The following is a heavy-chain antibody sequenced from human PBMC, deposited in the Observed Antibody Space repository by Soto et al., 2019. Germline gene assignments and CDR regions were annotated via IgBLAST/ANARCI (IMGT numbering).Heavy chain of an antibody. CDR2: IYYSGST. V-gene: IGHV4-59*08. J-gene: IGHJ4*02. D-gene: IGHD2-15*01. CDR3: ARHIRDCSGGSCYSGLDY. CDR1: GGSISSYY. Sequence: SETLSLTCTVSGGSISSYYWSWIRQPPGKGLEWIGYIYYSGSTNYNPSLKSRVTISVDTSKNQFSLKLSSVTAADTAVYYCARHIRDCSGGSCYSGLDYWGQGTLVTVSS.